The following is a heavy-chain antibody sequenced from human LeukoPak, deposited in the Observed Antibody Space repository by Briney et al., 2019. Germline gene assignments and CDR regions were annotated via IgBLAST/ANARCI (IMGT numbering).Heavy chain of an antibody. CDR1: GFTFSNAW. D-gene: IGHD3-10*01. CDR2: IKSKTDGGTT. Sequence: GGSLRLSCAASGFTFSNAWMSWVRQGPGKGLEWVGRIKSKTDGGTTDYAAPVKGRFTISRDDSKNTLYLQMNSLKTEDTAVYYCTTQRSRITMVRGVIRSDHWGQGTLVAVSS. CDR3: TTQRSRITMVRGVIRSDH. J-gene: IGHJ4*02. V-gene: IGHV3-15*01.